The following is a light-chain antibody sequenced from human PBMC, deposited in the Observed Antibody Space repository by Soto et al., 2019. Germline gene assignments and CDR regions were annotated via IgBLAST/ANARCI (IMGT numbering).Light chain of an antibody. Sequence: EIVLTQSPGTLSLSPGERATLSCRASQSVSSNYLAWYQQKPGQTPRLLIYGASSRATGIPDRFSGSGSGTDCTLAISTLEPEDVAVYYCQQYGSSPGTFGQGTKVEIK. CDR1: QSVSSNY. J-gene: IGKJ1*01. CDR2: GAS. V-gene: IGKV3-20*01. CDR3: QQYGSSPGT.